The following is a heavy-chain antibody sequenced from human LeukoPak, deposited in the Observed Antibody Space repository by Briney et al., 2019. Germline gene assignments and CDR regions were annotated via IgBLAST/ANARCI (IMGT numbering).Heavy chain of an antibody. CDR2: IYSDGST. D-gene: IGHD6-19*01. Sequence: GGSLRLSCAASGFTVSSNDMSWVRQAPGKGLEWVSVIYSDGSTNYADSVKGRFTISRDNAKMYLQMNSLRTEDTAVYYCAKSLRNGSGWASDYWGQGTLVTVSS. CDR3: AKSLRNGSGWASDY. V-gene: IGHV3-53*05. CDR1: GFTVSSND. J-gene: IGHJ4*02.